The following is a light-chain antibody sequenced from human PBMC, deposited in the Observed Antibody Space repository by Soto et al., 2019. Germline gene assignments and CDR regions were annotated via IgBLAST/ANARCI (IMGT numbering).Light chain of an antibody. CDR1: QSISSW. CDR3: QQYNSYT. CDR2: KAS. Sequence: DIQMTQSPSTLSASVGDRVTITCRASQSISSWLAWYQQKPGKAPKLLIYKASSLESGVPSRFSGSGSGTEFTLTISSLQPGDFATYYCQQYNSYTFGQGTKVEIK. V-gene: IGKV1-5*03. J-gene: IGKJ1*01.